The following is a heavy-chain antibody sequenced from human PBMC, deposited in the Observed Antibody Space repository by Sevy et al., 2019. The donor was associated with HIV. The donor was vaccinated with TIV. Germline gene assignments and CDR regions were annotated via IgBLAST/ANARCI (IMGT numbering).Heavy chain of an antibody. CDR3: AREGCTKPHDY. Sequence: GGSLRLSCAASGFTFSKYSMSWVRQPPGKGLEWVSTLSFGCNEINYADSVKGRFTISRDNSKSWVYLQMNNLRPEDTAVYYCAREGCTKPHDYWGQGTLVTVSS. CDR1: GFTFSKYS. D-gene: IGHD2-8*01. J-gene: IGHJ4*02. CDR2: LSFGCNEI. V-gene: IGHV3-23*01.